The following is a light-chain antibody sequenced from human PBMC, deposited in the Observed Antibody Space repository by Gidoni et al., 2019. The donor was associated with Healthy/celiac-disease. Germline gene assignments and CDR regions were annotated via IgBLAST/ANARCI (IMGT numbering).Light chain of an antibody. V-gene: IGKV1-5*03. CDR3: QQYNSYPLT. J-gene: IGKJ4*01. CDR2: KAS. Sequence: DIQMTQSPSTLSASVGDRVTITCRASQSISSWVAWYQQKPGKAPKLLIYKASSLESGVLSRFSGSGSGTEFTLTISSLQPDDFATYYCQQYNSYPLTFGGGTKVEIK. CDR1: QSISSW.